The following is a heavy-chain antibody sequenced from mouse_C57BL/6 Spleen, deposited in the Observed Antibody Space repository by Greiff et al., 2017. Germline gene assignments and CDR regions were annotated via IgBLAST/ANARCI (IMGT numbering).Heavy chain of an antibody. Sequence: DVKLVESGGGLVKPGGSLKLSCAASGFTFSDYGMHWVRQAPEKGLEWVAYISSGSSTIYYADTVKGRFPISRDNAKNTLFLQMTSLRSEDTAMYYCARNYGRDWDFDVWGTGTTVTVSS. CDR3: ARNYGRDWDFDV. D-gene: IGHD1-1*01. CDR2: ISSGSSTI. CDR1: GFTFSDYG. V-gene: IGHV5-17*01. J-gene: IGHJ1*03.